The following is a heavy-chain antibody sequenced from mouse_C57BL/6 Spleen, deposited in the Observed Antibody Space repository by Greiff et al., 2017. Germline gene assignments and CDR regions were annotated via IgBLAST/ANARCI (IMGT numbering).Heavy chain of an antibody. CDR1: GYTFASYW. J-gene: IGHJ4*01. CDR2: IDPSDSYT. Sequence: QVQLQQSGAELVMPGASVKLSCKASGYTFASYWMHWVKQRPGQGLEWIGEIDPSDSYTNYNQKFKGKSTLTVDKSSSTAYMQLSSLTSEDSAAYYCARLGDYDGYYAIDYWGQGTSVTVSS. CDR3: ARLGDYDGYYAIDY. D-gene: IGHD2-4*01. V-gene: IGHV1-69*01.